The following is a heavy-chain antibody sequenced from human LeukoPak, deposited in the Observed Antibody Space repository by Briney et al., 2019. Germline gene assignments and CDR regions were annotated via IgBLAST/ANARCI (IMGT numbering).Heavy chain of an antibody. D-gene: IGHD3-9*01. CDR2: ISTYNGNA. V-gene: IGHV1-18*01. Sequence: GASVKVSCKASGYTFTSYDINWVRQATGQGLEWMGWISTYNGNAKYAQSVQGRVTMTTDTSTSTAYMELRGLRSDDTAVYFCATDGYDVLTGYKLDYWGQGTLVTVSS. CDR1: GYTFTSYD. J-gene: IGHJ4*02. CDR3: ATDGYDVLTGYKLDY.